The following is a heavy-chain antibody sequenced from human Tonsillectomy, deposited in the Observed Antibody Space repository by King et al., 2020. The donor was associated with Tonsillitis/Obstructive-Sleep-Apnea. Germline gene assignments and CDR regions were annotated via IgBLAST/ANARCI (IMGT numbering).Heavy chain of an antibody. CDR1: GFSFSVYS. Sequence: VQLVESGGGLVKPGGSLRLSCAASGFSFSVYSMNWVRQAPGKGLEWVSSLSGSSNYISYGDSVKGRFTISRDNAKNSLYLQMNSLRAEDTAVYYCARGPPAMLNFAMDVWGNGATVTVPS. V-gene: IGHV3-21*01. CDR2: LSGSSNYI. D-gene: IGHD3-16*01. CDR3: ARGPPAMLNFAMDV. J-gene: IGHJ6*03.